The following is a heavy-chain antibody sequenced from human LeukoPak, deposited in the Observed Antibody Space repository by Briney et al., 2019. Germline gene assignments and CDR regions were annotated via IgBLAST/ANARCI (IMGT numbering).Heavy chain of an antibody. V-gene: IGHV4-4*02. CDR2: IYHSGST. D-gene: IGHD2-8*02. CDR3: ASLSSTAAFDY. CDR1: GGSISSSNW. Sequence: SETLSLTCAVSGGSISSSNWWRWVRQPPGKGLEWIGEIYHSGSTNYNPSLKSRVTISVDKSKNQFSLKLSSVTAADTAVYYCASLSSTAAFDYWGQGTLVTVSS. J-gene: IGHJ4*02.